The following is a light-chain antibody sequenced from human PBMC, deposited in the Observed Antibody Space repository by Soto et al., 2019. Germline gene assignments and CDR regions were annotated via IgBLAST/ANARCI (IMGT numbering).Light chain of an antibody. CDR2: EVS. CDR3: SSYTSSNTLV. J-gene: IGLJ2*01. V-gene: IGLV2-14*01. Sequence: QSALTQPASVSGSPGQSITISCTGTSSDVGAYNYVSWYQQHPGKAPKLMIFEVSDRPSGVSNRFSGSKSGNTASLNISGLQAEDEADYYCSSYTSSNTLVFGGGTQLTVL. CDR1: SSDVGAYNY.